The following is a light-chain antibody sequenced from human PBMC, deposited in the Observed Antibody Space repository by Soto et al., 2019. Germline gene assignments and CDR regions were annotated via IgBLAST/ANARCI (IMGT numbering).Light chain of an antibody. CDR2: WAS. CDR1: QSVLYSSNNKNY. CDR3: QQYYSTPLT. Sequence: DIVMTQSPDSLAVSLGERATINCKSSQSVLYSSNNKNYLAWYQQKPGQPPKLLFYWASTRVSGVPDRFSGSGSGTDFTLTISSLRAEDVAVYYCQQYYSTPLTFGGGTKVELK. J-gene: IGKJ4*01. V-gene: IGKV4-1*01.